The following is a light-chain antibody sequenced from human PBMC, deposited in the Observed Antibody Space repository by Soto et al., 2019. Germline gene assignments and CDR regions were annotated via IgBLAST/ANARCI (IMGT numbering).Light chain of an antibody. Sequence: QPVLTQPAFVSGSPGQSITISCTGTSSDVGGYNYVSWYQHPPGKAPKLMISEVSNRPSGVSNRFSGSKSGNTASLTISGLQAEDEADYYCSSYTSTSTRVFGTGTKVTVL. CDR3: SSYTSTSTRV. V-gene: IGLV2-14*01. J-gene: IGLJ1*01. CDR1: SSDVGGYNY. CDR2: EVS.